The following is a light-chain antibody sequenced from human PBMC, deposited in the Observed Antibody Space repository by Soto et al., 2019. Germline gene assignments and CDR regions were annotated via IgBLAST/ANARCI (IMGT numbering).Light chain of an antibody. CDR3: LQHNTYPYS. CDR1: QGIRND. Sequence: DLQMTQSPSSLPASVGDRVTIICRASQGIRNDLGWYQQKPGKAPKLLIYAASSLDGGVPSRFTGVGSGTEFSLTISRLQPADFATYYWLQHNTYPYSFGQGTKLEIK. CDR2: AAS. J-gene: IGKJ2*01. V-gene: IGKV1-17*01.